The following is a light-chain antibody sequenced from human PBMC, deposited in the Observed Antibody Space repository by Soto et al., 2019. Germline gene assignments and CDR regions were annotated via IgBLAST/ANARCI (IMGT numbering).Light chain of an antibody. CDR1: QDISNY. J-gene: IGKJ4*01. Sequence: DIQMTQSPSSLSASVGDRVTITCQASQDISNYLNWYQQKPGKAPKLLIYAASDLETGVPSRFSGSGYGTDFTFTISSLQPEDFATYYCQQYDNLLLTFGGGTKVEIK. CDR3: QQYDNLLLT. CDR2: AAS. V-gene: IGKV1-33*01.